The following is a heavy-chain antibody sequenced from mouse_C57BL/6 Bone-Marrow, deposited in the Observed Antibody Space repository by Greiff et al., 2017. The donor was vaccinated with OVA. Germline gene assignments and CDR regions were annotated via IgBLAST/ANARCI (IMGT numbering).Heavy chain of an antibody. CDR2: INPSSGYT. J-gene: IGHJ3*01. CDR1: GYTFTSYW. Sequence: QVQLQQSGAELAKPGASVKLSCKASGYTFTSYWMHWVKQRPGQGLEWIGYINPSSGYTKYNQKFKDKATLTVDQSSSTAYMQLNSLTSEDSAVYYCARSGWLPSFAYWGQGTLVTVSA. V-gene: IGHV1-7*01. D-gene: IGHD2-3*01. CDR3: ARSGWLPSFAY.